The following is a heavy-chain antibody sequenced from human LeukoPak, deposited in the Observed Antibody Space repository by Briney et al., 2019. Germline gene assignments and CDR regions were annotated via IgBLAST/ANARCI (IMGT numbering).Heavy chain of an antibody. J-gene: IGHJ3*02. CDR2: ISAYNGNT. CDR1: GYTFTSYG. V-gene: IGHV1-18*01. CDR3: ARDYGYSGYDTPHDAFDI. Sequence: VASVKVSCKASGYTFTSYGFSWVRQPPGQGLEWMGWISAYNGNTNYAQKLQARVTMTTDTSTSTAYMELRSLRSDDTAVYYCARDYGYSGYDTPHDAFDIWGQGTMVTVSS. D-gene: IGHD5-12*01.